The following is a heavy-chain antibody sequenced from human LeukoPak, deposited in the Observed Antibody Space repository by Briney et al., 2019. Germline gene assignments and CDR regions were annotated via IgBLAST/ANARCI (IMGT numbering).Heavy chain of an antibody. D-gene: IGHD3-22*01. CDR3: AKEGQYYYDSSGYYWTYYFDY. CDR2: ISGSGGST. CDR1: GFTFSSYE. J-gene: IGHJ4*02. Sequence: GGSLRLSCAASGFTFSSYEMNWVRQAPGKGLEWVSAISGSGGSTYYADSVKGRFTISRDNSKNTLYLQMNSLRAEDTAVYYCAKEGQYYYDSSGYYWTYYFDYWGQGTLVTVSS. V-gene: IGHV3-23*01.